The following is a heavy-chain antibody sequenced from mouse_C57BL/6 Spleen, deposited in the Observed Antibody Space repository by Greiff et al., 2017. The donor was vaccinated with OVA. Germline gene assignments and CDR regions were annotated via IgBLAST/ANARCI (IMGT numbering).Heavy chain of an antibody. V-gene: IGHV10-3*01. CDR1: GFTFNTYA. CDR2: IRSKSSNYAT. Sequence: EVQLLESGGGLVQPQGSLKLSCAASGFTFNTYAMHWVRQAPGKGLEWVARIRSKSSNYATYYADSVKDRFTISRDDSQSILFLQMNNLKTEDTSMYYCVRDRAYDYDEYYFDDWGQGTTLTVSS. J-gene: IGHJ2*01. D-gene: IGHD2-4*01. CDR3: VRDRAYDYDEYYFDD.